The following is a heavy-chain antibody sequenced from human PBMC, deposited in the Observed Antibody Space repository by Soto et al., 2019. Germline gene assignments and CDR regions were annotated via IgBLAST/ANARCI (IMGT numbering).Heavy chain of an antibody. Sequence: ASVKVSCKASGYTFTSYYMHWVRQAPGQGLEWMGIINPSGGSTSYAQKFQGRVTMTRDTSTSTVYMELSSLRSGDTAVYYCARADTPRYDSSGYYPTPYYWGQGTLVTVSS. J-gene: IGHJ4*02. V-gene: IGHV1-46*01. CDR3: ARADTPRYDSSGYYPTPYY. CDR2: INPSGGST. CDR1: GYTFTSYY. D-gene: IGHD3-22*01.